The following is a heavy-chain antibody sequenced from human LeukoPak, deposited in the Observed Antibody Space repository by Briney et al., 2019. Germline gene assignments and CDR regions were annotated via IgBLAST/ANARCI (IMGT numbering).Heavy chain of an antibody. D-gene: IGHD3-22*01. V-gene: IGHV3-48*01. Sequence: NPGGSLRLSCAASELTFSSYSMNWVRQAPGKGLERVSYISSSSSTIYYADSVKGRFTISRDNAKSSLYLQMNSLRAEDTAVYYCARWRYYYDSSGYYTVDYWGQGTLVTVSS. J-gene: IGHJ4*02. CDR2: ISSSSSTI. CDR3: ARWRYYYDSSGYYTVDY. CDR1: ELTFSSYS.